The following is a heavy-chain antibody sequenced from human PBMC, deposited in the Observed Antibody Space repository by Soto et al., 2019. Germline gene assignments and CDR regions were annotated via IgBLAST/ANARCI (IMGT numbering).Heavy chain of an antibody. CDR1: GGSFSGYY. CDR3: ARGTDY. Sequence: QVQLQQWGAGLLKPSETLSLTCAVYGGSFSGYYWSWIRQPPGKGLEWIGEINHSGSTNYNPSLKSRVTISVDTSKNHFSLKLSSVIAADTAAYYCARGTDYWGQGTLVTVSS. CDR2: INHSGST. V-gene: IGHV4-34*01. J-gene: IGHJ4*02.